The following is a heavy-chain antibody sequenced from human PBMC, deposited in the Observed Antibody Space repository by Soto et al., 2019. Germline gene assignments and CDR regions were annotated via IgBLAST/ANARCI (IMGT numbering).Heavy chain of an antibody. CDR3: ARDSSSWEGFDF. D-gene: IGHD1-26*01. Sequence: QVQLVESGGGVVQPGRSLRLSCAASGFTFSSYGMHWVRQAPGKGLEWMAVIWYDGNSKDYGDSVRGRFTVSRDNSKNTLYQQIDSLRAEDTAVYYCARDSSSWEGFDFWGQGTLVTVSS. CDR2: IWYDGNSK. CDR1: GFTFSSYG. V-gene: IGHV3-33*01. J-gene: IGHJ4*02.